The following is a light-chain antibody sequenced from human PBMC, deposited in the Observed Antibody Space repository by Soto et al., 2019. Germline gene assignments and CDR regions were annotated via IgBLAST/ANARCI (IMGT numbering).Light chain of an antibody. Sequence: EIVMTQSPATLSVSPGERATLSCRASQSVSSNLAWYQQKPGQAPRLLIYGASTRATSIPARFSGSGSWTEFTLTISSLQSEDFTVYYCQQYGNWPPITFGQGTRLEIK. J-gene: IGKJ5*01. V-gene: IGKV3-15*01. CDR3: QQYGNWPPIT. CDR1: QSVSSN. CDR2: GAS.